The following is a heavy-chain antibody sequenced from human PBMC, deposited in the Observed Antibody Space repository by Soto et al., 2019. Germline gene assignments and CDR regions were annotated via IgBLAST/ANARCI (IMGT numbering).Heavy chain of an antibody. CDR3: ASRPHPLGHASGSYGY. J-gene: IGHJ4*02. V-gene: IGHV4-34*01. Sequence: QVQLQQWGAGLLKPSETLSLTCAVYGGSFSGYYWSWIRQPPGKGLEWIGEIKHSGSTNYNPSLQRRVTISDDTSKTHSSLKLGSVTAAATAVYHCASRPHPLGHASGSYGYWGQGTLVTVSS. CDR1: GGSFSGYY. D-gene: IGHD3-10*01. CDR2: IKHSGST.